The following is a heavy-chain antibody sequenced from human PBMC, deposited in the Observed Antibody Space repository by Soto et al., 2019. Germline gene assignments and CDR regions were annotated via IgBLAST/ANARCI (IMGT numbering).Heavy chain of an antibody. CDR2: IIPILGIA. CDR3: ASLAVADVALDI. CDR1: GGTFSSYT. Sequence: QVQLVQSGAAVKKPGSSVTVSCKASGGTFSSYTISWVLQAPGQGLEWMGRIIPILGIANYAQKFQGRVTITADKYTSTAYRELSSLRSEDTAVYYCASLAVADVALDIWGQVTMVTVAS. V-gene: IGHV1-69*02. J-gene: IGHJ3*02. D-gene: IGHD6-19*01.